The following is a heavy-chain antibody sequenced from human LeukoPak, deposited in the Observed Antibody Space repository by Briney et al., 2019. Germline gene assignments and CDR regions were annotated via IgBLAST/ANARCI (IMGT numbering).Heavy chain of an antibody. Sequence: GESLKISCKGSGYSFTSYWIGWVRQMPGKGLEWMGIIYPGDSDTRYSPSFQGQVTISADKPISTAYLQRSSLKASDTAMYYCARVRCGSGWYFDYWGQGTLVTVSS. CDR1: GYSFTSYW. D-gene: IGHD6-19*01. CDR3: ARVRCGSGWYFDY. V-gene: IGHV5-51*04. J-gene: IGHJ4*02. CDR2: IYPGDSDT.